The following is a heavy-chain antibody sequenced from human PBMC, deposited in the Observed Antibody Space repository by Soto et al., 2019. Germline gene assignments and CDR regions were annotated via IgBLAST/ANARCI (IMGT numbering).Heavy chain of an antibody. J-gene: IGHJ6*02. V-gene: IGHV3-30*18. D-gene: IGHD2-2*01. CDR1: GFTFSNYG. Sequence: GGSLRLSCAASGFTFSNYGMHWVRQTPGKGLEWVALILYDGSNKYYADSVKGRFTISRDNSKNTLYLQVSSLRAEDTAVYYCAKSRDAYNFYFYYGMAVWGQGTTATVS. CDR2: ILYDGSNK. CDR3: AKSRDAYNFYFYYGMAV.